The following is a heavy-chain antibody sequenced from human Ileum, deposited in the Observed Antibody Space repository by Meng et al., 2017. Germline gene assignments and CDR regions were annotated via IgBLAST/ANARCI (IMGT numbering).Heavy chain of an antibody. Sequence: GGSLRLSCAASGFTFSSYAMHWVRQAPGEGLEWVAVISYDASNKYYADSVKGRFTISRDNSKNTLYLQMNSLRDEDTAVYYCARVGYDLWSGYFTEFYYVDYWGQGTLVTVSS. D-gene: IGHD3-3*01. CDR3: ARVGYDLWSGYFTEFYYVDY. V-gene: IGHV3-30*01. CDR2: ISYDASNK. J-gene: IGHJ4*02. CDR1: GFTFSSYA.